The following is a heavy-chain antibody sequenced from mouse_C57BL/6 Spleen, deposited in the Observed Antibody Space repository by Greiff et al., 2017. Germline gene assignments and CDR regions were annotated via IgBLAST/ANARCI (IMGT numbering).Heavy chain of an antibody. J-gene: IGHJ1*03. CDR3: ARRGGRVYWYFDV. V-gene: IGHV1-42*01. D-gene: IGHD1-1*01. CDR1: GYSFTGYY. CDR2: INPSTGGT. Sequence: EVQLQQSGPELVKPGASVKISCKASGYSFTGYYMNWVKQSPEKSLEWIGEINPSTGGTTYNQKFKAKATLTVDKSSSTAYMQLKSLTSEDSAVYYCARRGGRVYWYFDVWGTGTTVTVSS.